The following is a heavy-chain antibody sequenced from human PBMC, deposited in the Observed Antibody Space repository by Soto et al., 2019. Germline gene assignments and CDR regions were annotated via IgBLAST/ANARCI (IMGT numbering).Heavy chain of an antibody. CDR2: IIPIFDSP. CDR3: ARGGERGGYCLKKFTWLDH. Sequence: SVKVSGKSSGGSFSTYAFSWVRQAPGHGLEWMGGIIPIFDSPYYAQNFQGRVRLAAERPRSTVYLELSSLRPDDTAVYHCARGGERGGYCLKKFTWLDHWGQRTMVTVSS. V-gene: IGHV1-69*06. CDR1: GGSFSTYA. J-gene: IGHJ5*02. D-gene: IGHD2-15*01.